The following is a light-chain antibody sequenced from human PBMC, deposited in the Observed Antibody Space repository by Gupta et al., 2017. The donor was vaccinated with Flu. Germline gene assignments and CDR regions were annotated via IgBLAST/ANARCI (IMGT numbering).Light chain of an antibody. V-gene: IGKV1-12*01. CDR2: GAS. CDR1: QGISTG. Sequence: PSSLSASVGDRVTITCRASQGISTGLAWYQQKPGKVPKLLIYGASTLQSGVPSRFSGSGSGTDFTLTISSLQPEDFATYYCQQANSFPVTFGQGTRLDIK. J-gene: IGKJ5*01. CDR3: QQANSFPVT.